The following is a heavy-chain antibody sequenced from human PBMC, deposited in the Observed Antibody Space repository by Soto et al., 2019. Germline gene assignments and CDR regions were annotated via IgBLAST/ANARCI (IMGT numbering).Heavy chain of an antibody. CDR1: GDVFRSYG. Sequence: QVQLVQSGAEVKKPGSSVKVSCKASGDVFRSYGINWVRQAPGQGLEWMGGIIPISGTTNYAQKFQGRVAITADESTDTVYMELSRLRSEDTAGYFCARVRCFNGLCHTADYGMDVWGQGTTVTVSS. D-gene: IGHD2-8*01. J-gene: IGHJ6*02. V-gene: IGHV1-69*01. CDR2: IIPISGTT. CDR3: ARVRCFNGLCHTADYGMDV.